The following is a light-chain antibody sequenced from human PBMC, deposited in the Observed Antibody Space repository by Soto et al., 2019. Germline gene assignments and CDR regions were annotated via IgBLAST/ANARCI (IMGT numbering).Light chain of an antibody. CDR3: QQAATFPLI. Sequence: DIQMTHSPSSVSAFVGDSVTITCRASQGITSWLAWYQQKPGKAPELLIYAASSLQSGVPSRFSGSGSGTDFTLTISILQPEDSATYYCQQAATFPLIFGGGTKVEIK. J-gene: IGKJ4*01. V-gene: IGKV1-12*01. CDR2: AAS. CDR1: QGITSW.